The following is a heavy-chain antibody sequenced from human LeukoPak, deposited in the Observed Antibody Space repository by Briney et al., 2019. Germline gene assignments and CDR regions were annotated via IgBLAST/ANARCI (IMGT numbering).Heavy chain of an antibody. CDR2: LYSDGNT. CDR3: ARGVEPLAANTLAY. V-gene: IGHV3-53*01. Sequence: GGSLRLACAPSGFTVITNDMTSVRQAAGKGLEWVSVLYSDGNTKYADSVQGRFTISRDTSKNTLYLEMNSLSPDDTAVYYCARGVEPLAANTLAYWGQGTLVTVSS. CDR1: GFTVITND. J-gene: IGHJ4*02. D-gene: IGHD1-14*01.